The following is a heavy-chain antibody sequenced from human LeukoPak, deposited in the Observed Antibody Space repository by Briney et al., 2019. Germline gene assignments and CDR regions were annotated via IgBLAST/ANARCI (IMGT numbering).Heavy chain of an antibody. CDR3: AIYCNGGTCNANWFDP. CDR2: VYTSGST. CDR1: GGSISSYY. J-gene: IGHJ5*02. V-gene: IGHV4-4*07. D-gene: IGHD2-15*01. Sequence: PSETLSLTCTVSGGSISSYYWSWIRQPAGKGLEWIGRVYTSGSTTYNPSLKSRVTMSVDTSKNQFSLKLSSVTAADTAVYYCAIYCNGGTCNANWFDPWGQGTLVTVSS.